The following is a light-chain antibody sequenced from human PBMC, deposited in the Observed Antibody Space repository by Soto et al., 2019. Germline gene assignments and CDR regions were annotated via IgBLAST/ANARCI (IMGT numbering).Light chain of an antibody. CDR2: DVS. J-gene: IGLJ2*01. V-gene: IGLV2-14*01. Sequence: QSVLTQPASVSGSPGQSITISCTGTSSDVGCYNYVSWYQQHPGKAPKLMIYDVSNRPSGVSNRFSGSKSGNTASLTISGLQAEDEADYYCSSYTSSSTPLFGGGTKLTVL. CDR3: SSYTSSSTPL. CDR1: SSDVGCYNY.